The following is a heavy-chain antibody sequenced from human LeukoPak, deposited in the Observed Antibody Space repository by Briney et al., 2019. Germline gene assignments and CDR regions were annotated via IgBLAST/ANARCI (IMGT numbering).Heavy chain of an antibody. CDR3: ARKTGGSLDI. D-gene: IGHD7-27*01. Sequence: GSLLLSCAASGFTFISTSMNWVRQAPGKGLEWVTYISSSSSTIFYTDSVKGRFTISRDNAKNSLYLEMNSLRAEDTAVYYCARKTGGSLDIWGQGTMVTVSS. CDR2: ISSSSSTI. J-gene: IGHJ3*02. CDR1: GFTFISTS. V-gene: IGHV3-48*01.